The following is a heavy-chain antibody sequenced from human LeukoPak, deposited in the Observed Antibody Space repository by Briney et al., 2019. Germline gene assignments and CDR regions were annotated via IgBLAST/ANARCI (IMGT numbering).Heavy chain of an antibody. CDR1: GFTFGDYA. CDR3: TRFTIFGVVDVFDI. CDR2: IRSKLYGGAT. Sequence: PGGSLRLSCTASGFTFGDYAMSWVRQAPGKGLEWVGFIRSKLYGGATEYAASVKGRFTISRDDSKSIAYLQMNSLKTEDTAVYYCTRFTIFGVVDVFDIWGQGTMVTVSS. J-gene: IGHJ3*02. V-gene: IGHV3-49*04. D-gene: IGHD3-3*01.